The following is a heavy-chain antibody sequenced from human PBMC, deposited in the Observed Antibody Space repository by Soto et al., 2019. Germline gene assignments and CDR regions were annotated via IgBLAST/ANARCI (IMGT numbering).Heavy chain of an antibody. J-gene: IGHJ6*02. Sequence: EVQLVESGGGLVKPGGSLRLSCAASGFTFSNAWMSWVRQAPGKGLEWVGRIKSKTDGGTTDYAAPVKGRFTISRDDSKNTLYLQMNSLKTEDTAVYYCTTSYYYDSSGYYPLHYYYGMDVWGQGTTVTVSS. CDR2: IKSKTDGGTT. CDR3: TTSYYYDSSGYYPLHYYYGMDV. D-gene: IGHD3-22*01. V-gene: IGHV3-15*01. CDR1: GFTFSNAW.